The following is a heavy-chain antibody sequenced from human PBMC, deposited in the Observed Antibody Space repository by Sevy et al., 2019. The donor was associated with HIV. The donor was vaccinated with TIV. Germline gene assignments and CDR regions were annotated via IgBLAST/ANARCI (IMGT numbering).Heavy chain of an antibody. J-gene: IGHJ4*02. D-gene: IGHD1-26*01. V-gene: IGHV6-1*01. CDR1: GDSVSRNSGS. Sequence: SQTLSLTCAISGDSVSRNSGSWNWIRQSPSRGLEWLGRAYYTSKWYYDYSASLKSRLSINPDTSKNQFSLQLNSVTPEDMAVYYCVRDVRSGSFSRGFDYWGQGTLVTVSS. CDR3: VRDVRSGSFSRGFDY. CDR2: AYYTSKWYY.